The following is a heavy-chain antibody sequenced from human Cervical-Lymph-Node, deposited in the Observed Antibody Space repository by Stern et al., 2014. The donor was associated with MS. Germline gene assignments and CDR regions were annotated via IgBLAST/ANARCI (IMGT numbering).Heavy chain of an antibody. Sequence: VQLVESGGGVVQPGRSLRLSCAASGFTFSSYGMHWVRQAPGKGLEWVAGIWYDGSNKYYADSVKGRFTISRDNSKNTLYLQMNSLRAEDTAVYYCARDLSGWSGEGLDYWGQGTLVTVSS. CDR3: ARDLSGWSGEGLDY. J-gene: IGHJ4*02. D-gene: IGHD6-19*01. CDR2: IWYDGSNK. CDR1: GFTFSSYG. V-gene: IGHV3-33*01.